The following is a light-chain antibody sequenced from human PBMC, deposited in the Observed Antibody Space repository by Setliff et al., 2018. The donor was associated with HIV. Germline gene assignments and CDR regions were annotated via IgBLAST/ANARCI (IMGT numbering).Light chain of an antibody. V-gene: IGLV2-14*01. J-gene: IGLJ1*01. CDR2: EVS. CDR1: SSDVGAYNY. Sequence: SVLTQPASVSGSPGQSITISCTGTSSDVGAYNYVSWYQQHPGKAPKLMIYEVSNRPSGLSNRFSGSKSGNTASLSISGLQAEDEADYYCTSYTSGSTYVFGTGTKVTVL. CDR3: TSYTSGSTYV.